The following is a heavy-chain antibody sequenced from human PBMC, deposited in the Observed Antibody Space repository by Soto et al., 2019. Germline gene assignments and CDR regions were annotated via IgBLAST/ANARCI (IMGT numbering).Heavy chain of an antibody. J-gene: IGHJ4*02. D-gene: IGHD3-22*01. CDR2: IIPIFGTA. V-gene: IGHV1-69*12. CDR1: GGTFSSYA. CDR3: ASHYDSSGYYYRGLDY. Sequence: QVQLVQSGAEVKKPGSSVKVSCKASGGTFSSYAISWVRQAPGQGLEWMGGIIPIFGTADYAQKFQGRVTITAEESTSTGNMELSRLRSVDTAVYYCASHYDSSGYYYRGLDYWGQGTLVTVSS.